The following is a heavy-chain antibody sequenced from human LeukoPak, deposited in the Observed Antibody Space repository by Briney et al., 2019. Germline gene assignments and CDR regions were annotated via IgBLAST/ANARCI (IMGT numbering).Heavy chain of an antibody. CDR3: AKDLPPWVEAAGTLDY. Sequence: GGSLRLSCAASGFTFSSYGMHWVRQAPGKGLEWVAFIRYDGSNKYYADSVKGRFTISRDNSKNTLYLQMNSLRAEDTAVYYCAKDLPPWVEAAGTLDYWGQGTLVTVSS. CDR1: GFTFSSYG. V-gene: IGHV3-30*02. J-gene: IGHJ4*02. D-gene: IGHD6-13*01. CDR2: IRYDGSNK.